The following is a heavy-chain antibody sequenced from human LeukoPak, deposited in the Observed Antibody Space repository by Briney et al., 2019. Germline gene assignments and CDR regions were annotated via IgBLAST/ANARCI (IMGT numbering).Heavy chain of an antibody. CDR1: GGSISSYY. CDR2: IFTTGST. D-gene: IGHD3-10*01. CDR3: ARGDYYGSGSYNY. Sequence: PSETLSLTCTVSGGSISSYYWSWIRQPPGKGLEWIGRIFTTGSTNYNPSLKSRVTISVDTSKNQFSLKLSSVTAADTAVYYCARGDYYGSGSYNYWGQGTLVTVSS. J-gene: IGHJ4*02. V-gene: IGHV4-4*08.